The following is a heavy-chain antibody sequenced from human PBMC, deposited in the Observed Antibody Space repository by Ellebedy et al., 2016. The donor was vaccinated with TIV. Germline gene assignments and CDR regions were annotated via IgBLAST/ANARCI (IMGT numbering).Heavy chain of an antibody. V-gene: IGHV4-59*01. CDR3: ARFNGGSLDDAFDI. J-gene: IGHJ3*02. D-gene: IGHD2-15*01. Sequence: MPSETLSLTCTVSGGSISSYYWSWIRQPPGKGLEWIGYIYYSGSTNYNPSLKSRVTISVDTSKNQFSLTLSSVTAADTAVYYCARFNGGSLDDAFDIWGQGTMVTVSS. CDR2: IYYSGST. CDR1: GGSISSYY.